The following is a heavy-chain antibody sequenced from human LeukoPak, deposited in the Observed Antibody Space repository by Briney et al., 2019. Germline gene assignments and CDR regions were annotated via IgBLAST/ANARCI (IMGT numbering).Heavy chain of an antibody. V-gene: IGHV1-18*01. D-gene: IGHD4-23*01. CDR3: ARVVYGGNYYYYMDV. CDR2: IRTHNGNT. CDR1: GYTFTSYG. J-gene: IGHJ6*03. Sequence: ASVKVSCKASGYTFTSYGISWVRQAPGQGLEWMGWIRTHNGNTNCAQTFQGRVTMTTDTSTSTAYMELRSLRSDDTAVYYCARVVYGGNYYYYMDVWGKGTPVTVSS.